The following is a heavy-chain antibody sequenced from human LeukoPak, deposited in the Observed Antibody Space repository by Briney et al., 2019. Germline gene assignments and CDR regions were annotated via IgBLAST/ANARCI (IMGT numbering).Heavy chain of an antibody. J-gene: IGHJ3*02. Sequence: GGSLRLSCAASGFTFSSYWMSWVRQAPGKGLEWVANIKQDGSEKYYVDSVKGRFTISRDNAKNSLYLQMNSLRAEDAAVYYCARDLEGGPGDAFDIWGQGTMVTVSS. CDR2: IKQDGSEK. D-gene: IGHD1-1*01. CDR1: GFTFSSYW. CDR3: ARDLEGGPGDAFDI. V-gene: IGHV3-7*01.